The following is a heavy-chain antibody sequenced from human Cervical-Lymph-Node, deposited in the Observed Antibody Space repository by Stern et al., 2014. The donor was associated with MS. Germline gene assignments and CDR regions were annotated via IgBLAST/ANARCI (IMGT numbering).Heavy chain of an antibody. V-gene: IGHV4-31*03. J-gene: IGHJ4*02. CDR2: FSYIRSN. CDR3: ARSDRLWGSFDY. CDR1: GASISTVGYY. D-gene: IGHD3-16*01. Sequence: QLQLHESGPGLVKPSQTLSLTCTVSGASISTVGYYWSWIRQHPGKGLEWIADFSYIRSNYYKPSRKSRVSISADTSKNQFSLNLTSVTASDTALYYCARSDRLWGSFDYWGQGTLVAVSS.